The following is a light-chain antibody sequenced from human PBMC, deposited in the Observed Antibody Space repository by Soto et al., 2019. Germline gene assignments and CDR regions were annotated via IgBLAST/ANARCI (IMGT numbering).Light chain of an antibody. CDR3: SSYAGSSNV. J-gene: IGLJ1*01. V-gene: IGLV2-8*01. CDR1: SSDVGGYNY. Sequence: QSVLAQPPSASGSPGQSVAISCTGTSSDVGGYNYVSWYQQHHGKAPKLMIYEVNKRPSGVPDRFSGSKSGNTVSLTVSGLQAEDEADYYCSSYAGSSNVFGTGTKVTV. CDR2: EVN.